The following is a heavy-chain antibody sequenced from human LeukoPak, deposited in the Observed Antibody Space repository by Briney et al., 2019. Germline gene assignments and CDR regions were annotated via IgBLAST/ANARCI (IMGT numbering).Heavy chain of an antibody. Sequence: GGSLRLSCAASGFTFSSYGMHWVRQAPGKGLEWVAVIWYDGSNKYYADSVKGRFTISRDNSKNTLYLQMNSLRAEDTAVYYCAKTAYYYDSSGYYYADAFDIWGQGTMVTVPS. J-gene: IGHJ3*02. CDR2: IWYDGSNK. CDR1: GFTFSSYG. CDR3: AKTAYYYDSSGYYYADAFDI. D-gene: IGHD3-22*01. V-gene: IGHV3-33*06.